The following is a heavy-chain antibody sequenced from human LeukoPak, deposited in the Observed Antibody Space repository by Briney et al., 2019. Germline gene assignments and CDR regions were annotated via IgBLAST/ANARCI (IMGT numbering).Heavy chain of an antibody. Sequence: PSETLSLTCAVSGYSISSGYYWGWIRQPPGKGLEWIGSIYHSGSTYYNPSLKSRVTISVDTSKNRFSLKLSSVTAADTAVYYCARHLAYYDFWSGYQKNFDYWGQGTLVTVSS. CDR3: ARHLAYYDFWSGYQKNFDY. CDR1: GYSISSGYY. D-gene: IGHD3-3*01. V-gene: IGHV4-38-2*01. J-gene: IGHJ4*02. CDR2: IYHSGST.